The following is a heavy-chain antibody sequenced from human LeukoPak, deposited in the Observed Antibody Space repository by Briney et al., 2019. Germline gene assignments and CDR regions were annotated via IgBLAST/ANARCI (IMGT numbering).Heavy chain of an antibody. J-gene: IGHJ6*02. CDR1: GFTFSSYE. CDR3: AREATIRFYGMDV. Sequence: GGSLRLSCAASGFTFSSYEMNGVRQAPGKGLEWVSYISSSGSTIYYADSVKGRFTISRDNAKNSLYLQMNSLRAEDTAVYYCAREATIRFYGMDVWGQGTTVTVSS. D-gene: IGHD5-12*01. CDR2: ISSSGSTI. V-gene: IGHV3-48*03.